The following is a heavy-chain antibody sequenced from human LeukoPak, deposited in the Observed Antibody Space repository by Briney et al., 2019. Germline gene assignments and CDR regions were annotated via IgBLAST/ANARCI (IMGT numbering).Heavy chain of an antibody. Sequence: PGGSLRLSCAASGFTFRSYGIHWVRQAPGKGLEWVAYIRYDGSNKFYTVSVKGRFTISRDNSKNTLYLQMNSLRSEDTGVYYCANGGGAYDVIDYWGQGTLVTVSS. CDR3: ANGGGAYDVIDY. D-gene: IGHD3-16*01. V-gene: IGHV3-30*02. CDR2: IRYDGSNK. J-gene: IGHJ4*02. CDR1: GFTFRSYG.